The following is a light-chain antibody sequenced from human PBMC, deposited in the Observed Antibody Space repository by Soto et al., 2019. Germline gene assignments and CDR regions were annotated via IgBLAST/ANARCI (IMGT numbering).Light chain of an antibody. CDR2: ADY. CDR3: QSYDNNVSGWV. J-gene: IGLJ3*02. CDR1: SSNIGTPHD. V-gene: IGLV1-40*01. Sequence: QPVLTQPPSVSGAPGQRVTISCTGDSSNIGTPHDVQWYQQLPGTVPKLLIYADYERPSGVPDRFSGSKSGASAALVITGLRADDEADYYCQSYDNNVSGWVFGGGTKVTVL.